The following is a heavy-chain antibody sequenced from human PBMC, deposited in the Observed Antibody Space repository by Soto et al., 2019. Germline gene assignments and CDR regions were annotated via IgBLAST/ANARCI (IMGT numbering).Heavy chain of an antibody. D-gene: IGHD2-15*01. J-gene: IGHJ6*02. CDR1: GFTFRSYG. V-gene: IGHV3-30*18. Sequence: QVQLVESGGGVVQPGTSLRLSCAASGFTFRSYGMHWVRQAPGKGLEWLAVISNDGSNKYLADSVKGRLALSRDNSRNTLYLQINRLRVVDTAVYYCGKDTLDCSGGDCPLYYYYGMDVWGQGTTVTVSS. CDR2: ISNDGSNK. CDR3: GKDTLDCSGGDCPLYYYYGMDV.